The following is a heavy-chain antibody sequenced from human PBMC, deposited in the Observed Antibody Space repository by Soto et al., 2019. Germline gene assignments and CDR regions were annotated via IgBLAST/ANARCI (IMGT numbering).Heavy chain of an antibody. J-gene: IGHJ4*02. CDR2: INSDGSTI. D-gene: IGHD3-10*01. Sequence: GGSLRLSCAASGFTFSNYWMHWVRQAPGKGLVWVSHINSDGSTISYADSVKGRFTISRDNAKNTLYLQMNSLRAEDTAVYYCVRTLLSGTSFWGQGVLVTVSS. CDR3: VRTLLSGTSF. V-gene: IGHV3-74*01. CDR1: GFTFSNYW.